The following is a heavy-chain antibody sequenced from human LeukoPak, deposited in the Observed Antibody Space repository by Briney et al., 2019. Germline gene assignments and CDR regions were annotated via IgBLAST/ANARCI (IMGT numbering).Heavy chain of an antibody. J-gene: IGHJ4*02. CDR2: ISGSGGST. D-gene: IGHD3-3*01. CDR3: AKDTIFGVVMMYYFDY. Sequence: GGSLRLSCAASGFTFSSYEMNWVRQAPGEGLEWVSAISGSGGSTYYADSVKGRFTISRDNSKNTLYLQMNSLRAEDTAVYYCAKDTIFGVVMMYYFDYWGQGTLVTVSS. CDR1: GFTFSSYE. V-gene: IGHV3-23*01.